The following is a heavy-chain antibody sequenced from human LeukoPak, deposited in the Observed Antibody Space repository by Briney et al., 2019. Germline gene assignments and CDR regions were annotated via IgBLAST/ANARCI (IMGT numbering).Heavy chain of an antibody. CDR2: INPNSGDT. CDR3: ARGDLVRHYYYMDV. D-gene: IGHD6-6*01. Sequence: ASVKVSCKVSGYTLTELSMHWVRQAPGQGLEWIGWINPNSGDTNYAQKFQGRVTMTRDTSISTAYMELSGLRSDDTAVYYCARGDLVRHYYYMDVWGKGTTVTVSS. CDR1: GYTLTELS. J-gene: IGHJ6*03. V-gene: IGHV1-2*02.